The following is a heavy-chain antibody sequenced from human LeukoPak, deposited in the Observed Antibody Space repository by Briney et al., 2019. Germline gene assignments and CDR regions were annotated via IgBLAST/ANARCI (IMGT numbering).Heavy chain of an antibody. V-gene: IGHV4-39*01. CDR1: GGSISSFSYY. Sequence: ASETLSLTCTVSGGSISSFSYYWGWIRQPPGKGLEWIGSIYYSGSTYYNPSLKSRVTISVDTSKNQFSLKLTSVTAADTAVFYCARQEVGATAFYFDSWGQGTLVTVSS. CDR3: ARQEVGATAFYFDS. J-gene: IGHJ4*02. D-gene: IGHD1-26*01. CDR2: IYYSGST.